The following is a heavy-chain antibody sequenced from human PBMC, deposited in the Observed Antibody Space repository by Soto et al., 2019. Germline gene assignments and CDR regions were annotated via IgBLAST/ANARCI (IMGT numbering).Heavy chain of an antibody. J-gene: IGHJ6*02. D-gene: IGHD6-6*01. V-gene: IGHV4-30-4*01. CDR1: VASISSDDYY. CDR3: VRGVAARQASLGMDL. CDR2: TQYSGST. Sequence: SETLSLTCTVSVASISSDDYYWTWIRQPPGKGLEWIGNTQYSGSTYYNPSLKSRVTISVDTSKNQISLKLNPVTAADTAMDYCVRGVAARQASLGMDLWGPGTTVTVSS.